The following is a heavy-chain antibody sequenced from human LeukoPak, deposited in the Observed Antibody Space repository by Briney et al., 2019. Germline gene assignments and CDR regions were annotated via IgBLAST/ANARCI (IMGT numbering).Heavy chain of an antibody. Sequence: SVKVSCKTSGFTFSNSAMQWVRQARGQRLEWIGWVIVGSGNTHYAQRFQDRVTITRDMSTNTAYLELSSLTSEDTAVYYCAKDRYTMMLEYYFDYWGQGTLVTVSS. CDR2: VIVGSGNT. CDR1: GFTFSNSA. J-gene: IGHJ4*02. CDR3: AKDRYTMMLEYYFDY. D-gene: IGHD4/OR15-4a*01. V-gene: IGHV1-58*02.